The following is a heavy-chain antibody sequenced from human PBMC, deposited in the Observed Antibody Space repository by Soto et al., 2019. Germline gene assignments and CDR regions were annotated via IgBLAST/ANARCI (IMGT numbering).Heavy chain of an antibody. J-gene: IGHJ3*02. CDR3: ARHGITGSYYDAFDI. CDR1: GYTFTSYY. V-gene: IGHV1-46*01. CDR2: INPSGGST. Sequence: ASVKVSCKASGYTFTSYYMHWVRQAPGQGLEWMGIINPSGGSTSYAQKFQGRVTMTRDTSTSTVYMELSSLRSEDTAVYYCARHGITGSYYDAFDIWGQGTMVTVSS. D-gene: IGHD1-26*01.